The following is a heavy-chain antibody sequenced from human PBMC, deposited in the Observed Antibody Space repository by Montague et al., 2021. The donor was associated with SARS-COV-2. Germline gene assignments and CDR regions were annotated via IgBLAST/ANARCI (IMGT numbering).Heavy chain of an antibody. Sequence: SLRLSCAASGFTFSSYAMHWVRQAPGKGLEWGAVISYDGSSKYYADSVKGRFTISRDNSKNTLYLQMNSLRAEDTAVYYCARVLGGYYGMDVWGQGTTVTVSS. V-gene: IGHV3-30-3*01. CDR3: ARVLGGYYGMDV. CDR1: GFTFSSYA. J-gene: IGHJ6*02. D-gene: IGHD2/OR15-2a*01. CDR2: ISYDGSSK.